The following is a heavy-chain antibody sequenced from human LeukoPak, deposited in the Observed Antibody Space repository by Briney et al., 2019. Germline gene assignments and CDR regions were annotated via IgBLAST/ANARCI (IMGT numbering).Heavy chain of an antibody. Sequence: GASVKVSCKASGGTFSRYATSWVRQAPGQGLEWMGRIIPIFGTANYAQKFQGRVTITTDESTSTAYMELSSLRSEDTAVYYCARAGARDGYSYGQYFFDYWGQGTLVTVSS. J-gene: IGHJ4*02. V-gene: IGHV1-69*05. D-gene: IGHD5-18*01. CDR3: ARAGARDGYSYGQYFFDY. CDR2: IIPIFGTA. CDR1: GGTFSRYA.